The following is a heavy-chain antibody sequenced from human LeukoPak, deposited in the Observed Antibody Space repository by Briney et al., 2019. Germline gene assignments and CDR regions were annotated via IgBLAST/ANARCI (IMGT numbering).Heavy chain of an antibody. J-gene: IGHJ4*02. V-gene: IGHV3-23*01. CDR3: ANVGARDY. CDR1: GFIFSSYG. D-gene: IGHD1-26*01. Sequence: GGSLRLSCAASGFIFSSYGMHWVRQAPGKGLEWVSAISGSGGSTYYADSVKGRFTISRDNSKNTLYLQMNSLRAEDTAVYYCANVGARDYWGQGTLVTVSS. CDR2: ISGSGGST.